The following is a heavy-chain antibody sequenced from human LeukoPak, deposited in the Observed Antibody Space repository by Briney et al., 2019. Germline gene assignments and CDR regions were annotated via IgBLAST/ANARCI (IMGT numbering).Heavy chain of an antibody. Sequence: PGGSLRLSCAASGFTFSSYGMSWVRQAPGKGLEWVANIKQDGSEKYYVDSVKGRFTISRDNAKNSLYLQMNSLRAEDMALYYCAKAAFGWSGSYWQDAFDIWGQGTMVTVSS. CDR1: GFTFSSYG. CDR3: AKAAFGWSGSYWQDAFDI. J-gene: IGHJ3*02. V-gene: IGHV3-7*03. CDR2: IKQDGSEK. D-gene: IGHD1-26*01.